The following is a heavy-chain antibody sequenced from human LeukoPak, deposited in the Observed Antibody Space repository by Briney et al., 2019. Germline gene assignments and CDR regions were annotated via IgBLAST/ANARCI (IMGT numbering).Heavy chain of an antibody. V-gene: IGHV3-23*01. D-gene: IGHD3-10*01. CDR1: GFTFSSYA. Sequence: GGSLRLSCAASGFTFSSYAMSWVRQAPGKGLGWVSAISGSGGSTYYADSVKGRFTISRDNSKNTLYLQMNSLRAEDTAVYYCAKDPPYYYGSGSLDYWGQGTLVTVSS. CDR3: AKDPPYYYGSGSLDY. CDR2: ISGSGGST. J-gene: IGHJ4*02.